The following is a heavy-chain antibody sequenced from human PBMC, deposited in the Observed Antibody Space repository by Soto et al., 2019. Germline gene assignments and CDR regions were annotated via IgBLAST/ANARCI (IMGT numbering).Heavy chain of an antibody. CDR1: GGTFSSYT. J-gene: IGHJ4*02. D-gene: IGHD2-21*02. V-gene: IGHV1-69*02. Sequence: QVQLVQSGAEVKKPGSSVKVSCKASGGTFSSYTISWVRQAPGQGLEWMGRIIPILGIANYAQKFQGRVTXXAXKXXSTAYMELSSLRSEDTAVYYCARAPGVVVTATFDYWGQGTLVTVSS. CDR2: IIPILGIA. CDR3: ARAPGVVVTATFDY.